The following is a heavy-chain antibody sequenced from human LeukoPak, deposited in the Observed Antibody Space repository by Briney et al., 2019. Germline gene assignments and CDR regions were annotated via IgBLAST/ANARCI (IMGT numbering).Heavy chain of an antibody. CDR1: GYTFTSYG. CDR2: ISAYNGNT. J-gene: IGHJ5*02. Sequence: ASVTVSCKASGYTFTSYGISWVRQAPGQGLEWMGWISAYNGNTNYAQKLQGRVTMTTDTSTGTAYMELRSLRSDDTAVYYCARIGEGDTYYDILTGYYKHNWFDPWGQGTLVTVSS. D-gene: IGHD3-9*01. V-gene: IGHV1-18*01. CDR3: ARIGEGDTYYDILTGYYKHNWFDP.